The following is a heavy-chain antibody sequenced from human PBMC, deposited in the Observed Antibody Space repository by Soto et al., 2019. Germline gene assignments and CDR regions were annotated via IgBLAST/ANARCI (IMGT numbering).Heavy chain of an antibody. CDR3: ARSHKYSSSWYGWWYYYYGMDV. V-gene: IGHV3-33*01. CDR1: GFTFSSYG. Sequence: QVQLVESGGGVVQPGRSLRLSCAASGFTFSSYGMHWVRQAPGKGLEWVAVIWYDGSNKYYADSVKGRFTISRDNSKNTLYLQMNSLRAEDTAVYYCARSHKYSSSWYGWWYYYYGMDVWGQGTTVTVSS. CDR2: IWYDGSNK. D-gene: IGHD6-13*01. J-gene: IGHJ6*02.